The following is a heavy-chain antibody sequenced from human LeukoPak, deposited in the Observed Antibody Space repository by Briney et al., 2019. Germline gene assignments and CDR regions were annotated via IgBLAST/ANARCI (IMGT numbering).Heavy chain of an antibody. J-gene: IGHJ4*02. D-gene: IGHD6-6*01. V-gene: IGHV3-53*01. CDR1: GFTVSSNY. Sequence: GGSLRLSCAASGFTVSSNYMSWVRQAPGKGLEWVSVIYSGGSTYYADSVKGRFTISRDSSKNTLYLQMNNLRVEDTAVYFCAREDKTPFSSSSAFDHWGQGTLVTVSS. CDR2: IYSGGST. CDR3: AREDKTPFSSSSAFDH.